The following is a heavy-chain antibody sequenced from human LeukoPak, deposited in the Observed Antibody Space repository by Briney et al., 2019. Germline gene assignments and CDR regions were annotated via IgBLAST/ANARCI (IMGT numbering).Heavy chain of an antibody. V-gene: IGHV3-7*03. J-gene: IGHJ4*02. CDR3: ARVPNYSYSSSWYVDY. D-gene: IGHD6-13*01. Sequence: GGSLRLSCAASGFTFSSYWMSWVRQAPGKGLEWVANIKQDGSEEYYVDSVKGRFTISRDNAKNSLYLQMNSLRAEDTAVYYCARVPNYSYSSSWYVDYWGQGTLVTVSS. CDR1: GFTFSSYW. CDR2: IKQDGSEE.